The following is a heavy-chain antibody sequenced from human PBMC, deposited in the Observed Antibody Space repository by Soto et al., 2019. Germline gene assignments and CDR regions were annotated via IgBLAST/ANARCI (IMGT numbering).Heavy chain of an antibody. V-gene: IGHV3-21*01. CDR1: GFTFSSYS. CDR2: IGGSSGHI. Sequence: GGSLRLSCAASGFTFSSYSMVWVRQAPEKGLEWVSSIGGSSGHIYYADSLKGRFTISRDNAKNSLYLQMNSLRAEDTAVYYCARSYPNYSNFAYWGQGSLVTVSS. D-gene: IGHD2-21*01. J-gene: IGHJ4*02. CDR3: ARSYPNYSNFAY.